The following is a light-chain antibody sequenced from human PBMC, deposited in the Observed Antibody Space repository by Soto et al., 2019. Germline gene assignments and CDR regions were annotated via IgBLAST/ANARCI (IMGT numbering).Light chain of an antibody. J-gene: IGKJ2*01. CDR3: QSYNDWPFA. Sequence: EIVMTQSPATLSVSPGERVTLSCRASESLFGFLAWYQHKPGQAPRLLIYGVSTKATGVPARFSGSWSATDFTLTITSLQSDDSAVYYCQSYNDWPFAFGQGTKLEI. CDR1: ESLFGF. CDR2: GVS. V-gene: IGKV3-15*01.